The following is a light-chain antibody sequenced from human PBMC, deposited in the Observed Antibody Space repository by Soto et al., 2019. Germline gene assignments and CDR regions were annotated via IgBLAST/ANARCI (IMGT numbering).Light chain of an antibody. CDR2: DTS. J-gene: IGKJ1*01. CDR3: QQRNYWPRT. V-gene: IGKV3-11*01. CDR1: QSVSGY. Sequence: EIVLTQSPATLSLSPGERATLSCRASQSVSGYLAWYRQKPGQAPRFLIYDTSNRATGIPARFSGSGSGTDFTLTISSLEPEDFAVYYCQQRNYWPRTFGQGTKVEIK.